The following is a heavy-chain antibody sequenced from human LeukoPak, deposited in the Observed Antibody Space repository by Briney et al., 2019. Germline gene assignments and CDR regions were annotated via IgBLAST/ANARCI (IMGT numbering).Heavy chain of an antibody. Sequence: GGSLRLSCAASGFTFSNYWMSWVRQAPGKGLEWVSSISSSSLYIYYADSVKGRFTISRDNAKNSLYLQMNSLRAEDTAVYYCARDPNVVIVSASCFDYWGQGTLVTVSS. D-gene: IGHD2-15*01. J-gene: IGHJ4*02. CDR1: GFTFSNYW. CDR3: ARDPNVVIVSASCFDY. V-gene: IGHV3-21*01. CDR2: ISSSSLYI.